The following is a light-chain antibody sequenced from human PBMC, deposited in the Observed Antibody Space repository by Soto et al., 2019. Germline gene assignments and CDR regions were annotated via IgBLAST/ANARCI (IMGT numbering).Light chain of an antibody. Sequence: DIVMTQSPDSLAVSLGERATINCKSSQSVLYSSNNKNYLAWYQQKPGQPPKLLIYWASTRESGVPDRFSGSGSGTDFTLTISSLQPEDFATYYCQQSSSTPQTFGGGTKVEI. J-gene: IGKJ4*01. V-gene: IGKV4-1*01. CDR3: QQSSSTPQT. CDR2: WAS. CDR1: QSVLYSSNNKNY.